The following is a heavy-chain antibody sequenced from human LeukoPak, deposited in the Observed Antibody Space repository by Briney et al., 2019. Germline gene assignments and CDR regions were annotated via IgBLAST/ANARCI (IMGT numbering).Heavy chain of an antibody. CDR3: AERRYDSNSPFDY. CDR1: GDTFTSYG. Sequence: ASVKVSCKASGDTFTSYGISWVQQAPGQGLEWVGWISANNGNTNYARRLQGRVTMTTDTSTSTAYMELRSLRSDDTAVYYCAERRYDSNSPFDYWGQGTLVTVSS. CDR2: ISANNGNT. V-gene: IGHV1-18*01. J-gene: IGHJ4*02. D-gene: IGHD3-22*01.